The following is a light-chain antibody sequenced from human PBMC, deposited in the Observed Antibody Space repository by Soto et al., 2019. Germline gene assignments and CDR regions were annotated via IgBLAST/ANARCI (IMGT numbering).Light chain of an antibody. CDR1: SSDVGGYNY. CDR3: SSYTSSSTRV. Sequence: QSVLTQPASVSGSPGQSITISCTGTSSDVGGYNYVSWYQQHPGKAPKLMIYEVSNRPSGVSNRFSGSKSGNTSSLTISGLQAEDEADYYCSSYTSSSTRVFGGCTQRTV. CDR2: EVS. J-gene: IGLJ7*01. V-gene: IGLV2-14*01.